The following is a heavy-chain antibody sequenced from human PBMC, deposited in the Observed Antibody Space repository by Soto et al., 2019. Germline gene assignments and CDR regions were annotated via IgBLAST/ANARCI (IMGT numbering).Heavy chain of an antibody. J-gene: IGHJ6*03. CDR3: AREATGTIAYYYYYMDV. CDR2: ISSSSSTI. CDR1: GFTFSSYS. V-gene: IGHV3-48*01. D-gene: IGHD1-7*01. Sequence: GGSLRLSCAASGFTFSSYSMNWVRQAPGKGLEWVSYISSSSSTIYYADSVKGRFTISRDNAKNSMYLQMNSLRAEDTAVYYCAREATGTIAYYYYYMDVWGKGTTVTVSS.